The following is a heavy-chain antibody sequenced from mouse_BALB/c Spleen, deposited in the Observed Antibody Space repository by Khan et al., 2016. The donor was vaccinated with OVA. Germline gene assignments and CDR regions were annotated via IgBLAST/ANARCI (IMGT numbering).Heavy chain of an antibody. CDR2: IWAGGST. Sequence: QVQLKESGPDLVAPSPSLSITCTVSGFSLTSYVVHWVRQPPGQGLEWLGVIWAGGSTNYNSALMSRLSISTDNSKSQVFLKMNSRQTDDTAMYYCARLEDIWGQGTTRTGSS. CDR3: ARLEDI. V-gene: IGHV2-9*02. J-gene: IGHJ2*01. D-gene: IGHD1-3*01. CDR1: GFSLTSYV.